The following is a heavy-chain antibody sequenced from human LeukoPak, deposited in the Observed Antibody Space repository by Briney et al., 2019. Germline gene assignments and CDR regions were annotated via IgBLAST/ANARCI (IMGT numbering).Heavy chain of an antibody. Sequence: GGSLRLSCAASGFTFSSYWMHWVRQAPGKGLVWVSRINSDGSSTSYADSVKGRFTISRDNAKNTLYLQMSSLRAEDTAVYYCARDSGATSCFDYWGQGTLVTVSS. CDR3: ARDSGATSCFDY. D-gene: IGHD1-26*01. J-gene: IGHJ4*02. V-gene: IGHV3-74*01. CDR1: GFTFSSYW. CDR2: INSDGSST.